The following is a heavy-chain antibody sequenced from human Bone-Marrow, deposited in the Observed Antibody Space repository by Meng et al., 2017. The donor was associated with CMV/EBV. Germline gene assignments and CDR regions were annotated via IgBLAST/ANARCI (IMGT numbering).Heavy chain of an antibody. CDR1: GGSISSSSYY. V-gene: IGHV4-39*01. CDR2: IYYSGST. D-gene: IGHD3-3*01. Sequence: SETLSLTCTVSGGSISSSSYYWGWIRQPPGKGLEWIGSIYYSGSTYYNPSLKSRVTISVDTSKNQFSLKLSSVTAADTAVYYCAILYDFWSGYYRRSDYWGQGTLATVSS. CDR3: AILYDFWSGYYRRSDY. J-gene: IGHJ4*02.